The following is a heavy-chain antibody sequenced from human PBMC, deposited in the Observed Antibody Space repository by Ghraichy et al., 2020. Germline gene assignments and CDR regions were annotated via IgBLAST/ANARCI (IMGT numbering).Heavy chain of an antibody. J-gene: IGHJ5*02. V-gene: IGHV4-61*08. CDR3: ARCPVPVWFDP. CDR1: GDSINSGGYY. Sequence: SETLSLTCSVSGDSINSGGYYWTWIRQPPGKVLEWIGYVYYSGATYSNPSLRSRVTMSVDTSRNEFSLRLFSVTAADTAVYYCARCPVPVWFDPWGQGTLVTVAS. CDR2: VYYSGAT.